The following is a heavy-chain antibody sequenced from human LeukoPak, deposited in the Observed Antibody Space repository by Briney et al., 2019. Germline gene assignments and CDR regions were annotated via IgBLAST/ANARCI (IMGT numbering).Heavy chain of an antibody. V-gene: IGHV3-23*01. Sequence: PGGSLRLSCAASGFTFRSYAMNWVRLAPGKGLEWVSSVAGRGDVTYYADSVKGRFTISRDNSKNTLYLQMSSLRAEDTAVYYCVKDRIGGRGGYNQQYYFDYWGQGTLVTVSS. CDR2: VAGRGDVT. D-gene: IGHD5-24*01. CDR3: VKDRIGGRGGYNQQYYFDY. J-gene: IGHJ4*02. CDR1: GFTFRSYA.